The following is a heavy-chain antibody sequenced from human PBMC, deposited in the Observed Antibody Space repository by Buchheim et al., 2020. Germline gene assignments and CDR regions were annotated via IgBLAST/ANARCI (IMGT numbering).Heavy chain of an antibody. J-gene: IGHJ4*02. V-gene: IGHV4-39*01. CDR2: IYYSGST. D-gene: IGHD2-21*02. CDR1: GGSISSSSYY. CDR3: ARHRAYCGGDCFLFDY. Sequence: QLQLQESGPGLVKPSETLSLTCTVSGGSISSSSYYWGWIRQPPGKGLEWIGSIYYSGSTYYNPSLQSRVTISVDTSKNQFSLKLSSVTAADTAVYYCARHRAYCGGDCFLFDYWGQGTL.